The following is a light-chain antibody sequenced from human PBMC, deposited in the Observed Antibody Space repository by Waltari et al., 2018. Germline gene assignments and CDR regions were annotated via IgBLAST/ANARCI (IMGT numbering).Light chain of an antibody. CDR3: QQYDYWPWT. CDR2: GTA. V-gene: IGKV3D-15*01. Sequence: CRASQSLTRSCFAWFQQKPGQPPRLLIYGTATRAAGIPDRFSGSGSGTDFSLTISGLQPEDFATYYCQQYDYWPWTFGQGTRVE. J-gene: IGKJ1*01. CDR1: QSLTRSC.